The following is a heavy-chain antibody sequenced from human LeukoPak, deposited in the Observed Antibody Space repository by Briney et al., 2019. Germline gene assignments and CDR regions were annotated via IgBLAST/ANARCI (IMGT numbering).Heavy chain of an antibody. CDR2: IYHSGS. CDR1: GDSISSGNW. CDR3: ATEAGARGRLDY. D-gene: IGHD6-19*01. V-gene: IGHV4-4*02. Sequence: PSETLSLTCAVSGDSISSGNWCHLVRQPPGKGLEWIGEIYHSGSNYNPSLKSRVTISVDKSKNQFSLRLSSLTVADTAVYYCATEAGARGRLDYWGQGTLVTVSS. J-gene: IGHJ4*02.